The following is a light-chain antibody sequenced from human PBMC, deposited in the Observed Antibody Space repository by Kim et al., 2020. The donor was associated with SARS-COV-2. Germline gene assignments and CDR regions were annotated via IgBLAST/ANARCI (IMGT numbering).Light chain of an antibody. CDR1: SGSVSTYYY. Sequence: GGTVTLTCGLSSGSVSTYYYPSWYQQTPGQAPRTLIYNTNTRSSGVPDRFSGSILGNRAALTITGAQADDESDYYCILFVGSGIWVFGGGTKLTVL. CDR2: NTN. J-gene: IGLJ3*02. CDR3: ILFVGSGIWV. V-gene: IGLV8-61*01.